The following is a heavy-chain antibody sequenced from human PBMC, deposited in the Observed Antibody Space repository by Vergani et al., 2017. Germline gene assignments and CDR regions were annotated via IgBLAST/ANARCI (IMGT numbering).Heavy chain of an antibody. D-gene: IGHD3-3*01. CDR2: IYSGGST. CDR3: ASMGSGYSDYYYYGMDV. Sequence: EVQLVESGGGLIQPGGSLRLSCAASGFTVSSNYMSWVRQAPGKGLEWVSVIYSGGSTYDADAVKGRFTISRDNSKNTLYLQMNSLRAEDTAVYYCASMGSGYSDYYYYGMDVWGQGTTVTVSS. CDR1: GFTVSSNY. J-gene: IGHJ6*02. V-gene: IGHV3-53*01.